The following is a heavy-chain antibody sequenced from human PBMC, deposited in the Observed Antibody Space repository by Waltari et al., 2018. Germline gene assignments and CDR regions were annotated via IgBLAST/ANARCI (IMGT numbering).Heavy chain of an antibody. D-gene: IGHD4-17*01. CDR1: SGSINTYAYS. CDR2: IYGSGST. V-gene: IGHV4-30-2*01. CDR3: ARGPHEKYGDTYFDL. Sequence: QLQLQESGSGLVKPSQTLSLTCPVSSGSINTYAYSWSWIRQPPGQGLEWIGYIYGSGSTFYNPSLTNRVTISVDGSKNQFSLQLTSATAADTAVYYCARGPHEKYGDTYFDLWGRGTLVAVSS. J-gene: IGHJ2*01.